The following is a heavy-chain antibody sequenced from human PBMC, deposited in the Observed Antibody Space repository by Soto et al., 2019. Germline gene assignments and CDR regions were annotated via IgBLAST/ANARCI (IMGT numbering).Heavy chain of an antibody. CDR3: ARGPWGPDGSGGSCYQNWYFDL. J-gene: IGHJ2*01. D-gene: IGHD2-15*01. Sequence: QVQLQQWGAGLLKPSETLSLTCAVYGGSFSGYYWSWIRQPPGKGLEWIGEINHSGSTNYNPSLKSRVTISVDTAKNQFSLKRSSGTAADTAVYYCARGPWGPDGSGGSCYQNWYFDLWGRGTLVTVSS. V-gene: IGHV4-34*01. CDR1: GGSFSGYY. CDR2: INHSGST.